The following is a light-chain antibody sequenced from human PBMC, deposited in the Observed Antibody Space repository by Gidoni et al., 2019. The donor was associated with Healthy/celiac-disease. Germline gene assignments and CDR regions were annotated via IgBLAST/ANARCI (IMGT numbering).Light chain of an antibody. V-gene: IGKV3-15*01. Sequence: EILMTQSPSTLSVSPGERATLSCRASQSVSSNLALYQQKPGQAPRPLIYGESTRATGIPARFSGSGSGTEFTLTIRSLKYEDFEVYDCQQYNNWPPRITFGQXTRLEIK. CDR1: QSVSSN. CDR3: QQYNNWPPRIT. J-gene: IGKJ5*01. CDR2: GES.